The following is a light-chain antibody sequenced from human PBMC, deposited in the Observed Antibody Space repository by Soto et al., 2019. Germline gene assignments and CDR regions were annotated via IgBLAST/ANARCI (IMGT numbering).Light chain of an antibody. CDR1: QSVSSH. J-gene: IGKJ4*01. CDR2: GAS. CDR3: QQYGNSPPLT. Sequence: EIVLTQSPGTLSLSPGERATLSCRASQSVSSHLAWYQQIPGQAPRLLIYGASSRATGIPDRFSGSGSGTDFTLTISRLEPEDFALYYCQQYGNSPPLTFGGGTKVEIK. V-gene: IGKV3-20*01.